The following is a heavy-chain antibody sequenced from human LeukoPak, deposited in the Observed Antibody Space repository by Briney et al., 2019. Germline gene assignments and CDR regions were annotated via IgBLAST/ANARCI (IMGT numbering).Heavy chain of an antibody. CDR3: ARREPMVRGVIIFDY. J-gene: IGHJ4*02. CDR2: IFHSGST. Sequence: SETLSLTCSVSGGSISSYYWGWVRQPPGKGLEWIGDIFHSGSTNYNPSLKSRVSISIDTSKNQFSLKLSSVTAADTAVYYCARREPMVRGVIIFDYWGQGTLVTVSS. V-gene: IGHV4-59*12. D-gene: IGHD3-10*01. CDR1: GGSISSYY.